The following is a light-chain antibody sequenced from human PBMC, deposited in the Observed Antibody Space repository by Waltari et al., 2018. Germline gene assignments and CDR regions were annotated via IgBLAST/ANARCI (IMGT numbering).Light chain of an antibody. Sequence: QTVVTQEPSFSVSPGGTVTLTCGLTSGSVSTTSYSSWYQQTPGQAPRTLIYSTNNPSYALPVRFYSSIRVNRAALTITGAHADDEADYYCVLYMTRDVLVFGGGTNLTVL. CDR2: STN. V-gene: IGLV8-61*01. J-gene: IGLJ3*02. CDR1: SGSVSTTSY. CDR3: VLYMTRDVLV.